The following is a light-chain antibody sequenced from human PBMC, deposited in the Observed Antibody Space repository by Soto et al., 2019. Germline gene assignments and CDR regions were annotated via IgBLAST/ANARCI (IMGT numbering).Light chain of an antibody. CDR1: SSNIGRNT. CDR2: SSN. J-gene: IGLJ1*01. CDR3: AAWDDGMSAYV. V-gene: IGLV1-44*01. Sequence: QSVLTQPPSASGTPGQRVTISCSGSSSNIGRNTVNWYHQLPGTAPKLLIHSSNQRPSGVPDRFSGSKSGTSASLAISGLQSEDEGDYYGAAWDDGMSAYVFGSGTKLTVL.